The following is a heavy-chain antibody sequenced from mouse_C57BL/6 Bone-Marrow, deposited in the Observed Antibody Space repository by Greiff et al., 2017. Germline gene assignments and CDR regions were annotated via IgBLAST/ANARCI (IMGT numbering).Heavy chain of an antibody. CDR3: ARRGYGSFYYFDY. CDR1: GYTFTDYY. CDR2: IYPGSGNT. V-gene: IGHV1-76*01. Sequence: VKLQQSGAELVRPGASVKLSCKASGYTFTDYYINWVKQRPGQGLEWIARIYPGSGNTYYNEKFKGKATLTAEKSSSTAYMQLSSLTSEDSAVYFCARRGYGSFYYFDYWGQGTTLTVSS. J-gene: IGHJ2*01. D-gene: IGHD1-1*01.